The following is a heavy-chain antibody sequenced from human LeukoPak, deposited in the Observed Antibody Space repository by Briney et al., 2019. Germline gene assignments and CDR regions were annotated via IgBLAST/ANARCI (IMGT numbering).Heavy chain of an antibody. CDR1: GGSFSGYY. CDR2: INHSGST. V-gene: IGHV4-34*01. Sequence: SETLSLTCAVYGGSFSGYYWSWIRQPPGKGLEWIGEINHSGSTNYNPSLKSRVTISVDTSKNQFSLKLSSVTAADTAVYYCARDGMQDRGVTWFDPWGQGTLVTVSS. J-gene: IGHJ5*02. D-gene: IGHD3-10*01. CDR3: ARDGMQDRGVTWFDP.